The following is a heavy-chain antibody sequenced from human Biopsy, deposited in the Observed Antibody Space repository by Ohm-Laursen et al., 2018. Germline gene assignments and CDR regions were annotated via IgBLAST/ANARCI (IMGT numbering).Heavy chain of an antibody. Sequence: TLSLTCTVSGDSINNYYWSWIRQPAGKGLEWIGRIYTSGSPNYNLSLESRVTMSVDTSKNQFSLNLRSVTAADTAVCYCARGTGRYYVYGAFDIWGQGTVVTVSS. CDR3: ARGTGRYYVYGAFDI. CDR1: GDSINNYY. V-gene: IGHV4-4*07. CDR2: IYTSGSP. D-gene: IGHD1-26*01. J-gene: IGHJ3*02.